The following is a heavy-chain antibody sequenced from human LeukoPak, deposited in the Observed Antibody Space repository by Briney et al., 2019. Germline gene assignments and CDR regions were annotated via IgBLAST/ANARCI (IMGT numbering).Heavy chain of an antibody. Sequence: GGSLRLSCAASGFSLSNYWMHWVRQAPGKGLVWVSQISPDGSQTFYADSVKGRFTISRDNAKNTLFLQMDSLRAEDTALYYCVRSLRSADFWGQGTLVTVSS. J-gene: IGHJ4*02. CDR2: ISPDGSQT. V-gene: IGHV3-74*01. CDR1: GFSLSNYW. CDR3: VRSLRSADF.